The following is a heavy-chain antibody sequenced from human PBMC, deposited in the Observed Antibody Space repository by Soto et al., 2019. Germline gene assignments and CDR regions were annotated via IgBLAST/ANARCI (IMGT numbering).Heavy chain of an antibody. CDR1: GFTFASHP. CDR3: VKFNWYDNNGY. CDR2: ISGESATI. D-gene: IGHD1-20*01. J-gene: IGHJ4*01. V-gene: IGHV3-23*01. Sequence: EVQLLESGGGLVQPGGSLRLSCAASGFTFASHPLSWVRQAPGKGLEWVSAISGESATIDYADSVKGRFTISRDNSDSMVDLQMIGLRAAVLTVYHCVKFNWYDNNGYWVHGILVNVSS.